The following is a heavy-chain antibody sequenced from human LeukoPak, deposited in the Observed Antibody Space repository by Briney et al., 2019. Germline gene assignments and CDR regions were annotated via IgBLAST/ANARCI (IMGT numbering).Heavy chain of an antibody. Sequence: SQTLSLTCAVSGGSISSGGYSWSWIRQPPGKGLEWIGYIYHSGSTYYNPSLKSRVTISVDTSKNQFSLKLSSVTAADTAVYYCARGTYDILTGYQNWFDPWGQGTLVTVSS. J-gene: IGHJ5*02. CDR1: GGSISSGGYS. D-gene: IGHD3-9*01. CDR3: ARGTYDILTGYQNWFDP. CDR2: IYHSGST. V-gene: IGHV4-30-2*01.